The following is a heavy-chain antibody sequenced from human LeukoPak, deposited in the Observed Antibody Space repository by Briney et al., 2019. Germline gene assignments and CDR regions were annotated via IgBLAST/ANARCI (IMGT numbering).Heavy chain of an antibody. V-gene: IGHV5-51*01. J-gene: IGHJ6*02. CDR3: ARLLGYCSSTGCYSYYYGMDV. CDR1: GYSFTSYW. Sequence: GESLKISCKGSGYSFTSYWIGWVRQMPGKGLEWMGIIYPGDSDTRYSPSFQGQVTISADKSISTAYLQWSSLKASDTAMYYCARLLGYCSSTGCYSYYYGMDVWGQGTTVTVSS. CDR2: IYPGDSDT. D-gene: IGHD2-2*02.